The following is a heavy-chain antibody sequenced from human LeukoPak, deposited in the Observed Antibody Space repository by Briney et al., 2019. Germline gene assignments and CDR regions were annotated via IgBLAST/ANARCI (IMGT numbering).Heavy chain of an antibody. CDR3: ARGRGYDPIDY. CDR1: GGSISSGDYY. CDR2: IYYSGST. D-gene: IGHD5-12*01. Sequence: SQTLSLTCTVSGGSISSGDYYWSWIRQPPGKGLEWIGYIYYSGSTYYNPSLKGRVTISVDTSKNQFSLKLSSVTAADTAVYYCARGRGYDPIDYWGQGTLVTVSS. V-gene: IGHV4-30-4*01. J-gene: IGHJ4*02.